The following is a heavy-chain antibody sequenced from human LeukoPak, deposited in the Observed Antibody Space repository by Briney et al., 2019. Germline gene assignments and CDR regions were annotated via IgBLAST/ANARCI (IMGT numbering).Heavy chain of an antibody. CDR3: ATPRSSYYYYGMDV. CDR1: GFAFNFRTSG. CDR2: IQYDDSEK. Sequence: GGSLRLSCAASGFAFNFRTSGMHWVRQAPGQGLEWVAFIQYDDSEKSYAGSMKGRCTTSRDNSKKTVSLQMNSLRAEDTALYYCATPRSSYYYYGMDVWGQGTTVIVSS. J-gene: IGHJ6*02. V-gene: IGHV3-30*02.